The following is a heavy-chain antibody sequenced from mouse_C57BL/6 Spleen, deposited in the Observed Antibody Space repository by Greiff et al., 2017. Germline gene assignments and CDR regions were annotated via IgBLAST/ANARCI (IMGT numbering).Heavy chain of an antibody. CDR3: ARSKDYETTVDY. CDR2: IYPGDGDT. CDR1: GYAFSSYW. D-gene: IGHD2-4*01. Sequence: LVESGAELVKPGASVKISCKASGYAFSSYWMNWVKQRPGKGLEWIGQIYPGDGDTNYNGKFKGKATLTADKSSSTAYMQLSSLTSEDSAVYFCARSKDYETTVDYWGQGTTLTVSS. V-gene: IGHV1-80*01. J-gene: IGHJ2*01.